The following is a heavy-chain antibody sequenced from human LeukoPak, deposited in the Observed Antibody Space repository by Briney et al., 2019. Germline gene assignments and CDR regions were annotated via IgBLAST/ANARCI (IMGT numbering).Heavy chain of an antibody. CDR1: GYTFTSYY. Sequence: ASVKVSCKASGYTFTSYYMHWVRQAPGQGLEWMGLINPSGGSTSYAQKSQGRVTMTRDTSTSTVYMELSSLRSEDTAVYYCARDLLFGYSGYDLYFDYWGQGTLVTVSS. CDR2: INPSGGST. V-gene: IGHV1-46*01. CDR3: ARDLLFGYSGYDLYFDY. J-gene: IGHJ4*02. D-gene: IGHD5-12*01.